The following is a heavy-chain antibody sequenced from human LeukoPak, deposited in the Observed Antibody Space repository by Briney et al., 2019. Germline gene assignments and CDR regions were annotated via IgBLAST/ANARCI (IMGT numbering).Heavy chain of an antibody. Sequence: PSETLSLTCTVSGGSISSYYWSWIRQPPGKGLEWIGYIYYSGSTNYNPSLKSRVTISVDTSKNQFSLKLSSVTAADTAVYYCARDQSGRKRAYYYDSSGYYPPFGYWGQGTLVTVSS. CDR3: ARDQSGRKRAYYYDSSGYYPPFGY. V-gene: IGHV4-59*01. D-gene: IGHD3-22*01. CDR1: GGSISSYY. J-gene: IGHJ4*02. CDR2: IYYSGST.